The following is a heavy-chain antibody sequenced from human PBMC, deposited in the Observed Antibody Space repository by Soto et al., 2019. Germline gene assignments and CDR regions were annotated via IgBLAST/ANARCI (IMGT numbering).Heavy chain of an antibody. V-gene: IGHV3-7*01. CDR1: GFSFSDYW. CDR2: IKQDGSEK. CDR3: ARSRAGRTAASYYDYMDV. Sequence: EVQLVESGGGLVQPGGSLRLSCAAAGFSFSDYWMTWVRQPPGKGLEWVANIKQDGSEKYYADSVKGRFTISRDNAKSSLYLQRNSLRAEDTAVYYCARSRAGRTAASYYDYMDVWGKGTTVTVSS. D-gene: IGHD2-2*01. J-gene: IGHJ6*03.